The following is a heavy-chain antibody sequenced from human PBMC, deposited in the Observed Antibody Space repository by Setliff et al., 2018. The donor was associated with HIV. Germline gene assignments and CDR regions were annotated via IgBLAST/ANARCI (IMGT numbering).Heavy chain of an antibody. CDR1: GYFISSGYY. J-gene: IGHJ4*02. V-gene: IGHV4-38-2*01. CDR2: FYYTGST. D-gene: IGHD2-2*02. CDR3: ARHTVFVRYFDH. Sequence: SETLSLTCAVSGYFISSGYYWGWIRQPPGKGLEWIGNFYYTGSTDYNPSFKSRVTISLDKSNNQIPLNLSSATAADTAVYYCARHTVFVRYFDHWGQGMLVTVSS.